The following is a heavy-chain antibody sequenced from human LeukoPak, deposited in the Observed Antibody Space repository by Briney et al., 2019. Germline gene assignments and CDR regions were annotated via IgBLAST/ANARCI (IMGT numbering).Heavy chain of an antibody. CDR3: AKDSGSYTGYESWFDP. J-gene: IGHJ5*02. CDR2: IRSKANSYAT. D-gene: IGHD5-12*01. CDR1: GFTFSGSA. Sequence: GGSLRLSCAASGFTFSGSAMHWVRQASGKGLEWVGRIRSKANSYATAYAASVKGRFTISRDDSKNTAYLQMNSLKTEDTAVYYCAKDSGSYTGYESWFDPWGQGTLVTVSS. V-gene: IGHV3-73*01.